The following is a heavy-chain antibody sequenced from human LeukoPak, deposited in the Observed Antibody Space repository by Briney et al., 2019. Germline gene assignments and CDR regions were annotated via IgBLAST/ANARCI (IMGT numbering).Heavy chain of an antibody. CDR3: TKDRKKDKWLILYSFDY. CDR2: ISSGGDST. J-gene: IGHJ4*02. V-gene: IGHV3-23*01. Sequence: PGGSLRLSCAASGFMFSSYAMSWVRQVPGKGLEWVAAISSGGDSTYFAASVKGRFTISRDNSNNTVFLQMISLRAEDTAVYYCTKDRKKDKWLILYSFDYWGQGILVTVSS. CDR1: GFMFSSYA. D-gene: IGHD6-19*01.